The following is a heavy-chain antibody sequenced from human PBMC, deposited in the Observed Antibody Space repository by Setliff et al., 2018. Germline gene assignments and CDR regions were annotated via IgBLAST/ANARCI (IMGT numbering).Heavy chain of an antibody. V-gene: IGHV4-39*07. Sequence: LSLTCTVSGGSISSSSYYWGWIRQPPGKGLEWIGSIYYSGSAYYNPSLKSRVTISVDTSKNQFSLKLSSVTAADTAVYYCARRETYYNFWSGYYAYWGQGTLVTVSS. J-gene: IGHJ4*02. D-gene: IGHD3-3*01. CDR1: GGSISSSSYY. CDR2: IYYSGSA. CDR3: ARRETYYNFWSGYYAY.